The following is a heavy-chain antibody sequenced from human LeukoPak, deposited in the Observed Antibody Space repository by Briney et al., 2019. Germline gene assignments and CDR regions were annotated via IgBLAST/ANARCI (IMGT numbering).Heavy chain of an antibody. D-gene: IGHD6-13*01. CDR1: GYTFTSYD. V-gene: IGHV1-8*01. CDR2: MNPNSGNT. J-gene: IGHJ6*02. CDR3: ARGYSSSLGHYYDGMDV. Sequence: ASVKVSCKASGYTFTSYDINWVRQATGQGLEWKGWMNPNSGNTGYAQKFQGRVTMTTNTSLSTAYMELSSLRSEDTAVYYCARGYSSSLGHYYDGMDVWGQGTTVTVSS.